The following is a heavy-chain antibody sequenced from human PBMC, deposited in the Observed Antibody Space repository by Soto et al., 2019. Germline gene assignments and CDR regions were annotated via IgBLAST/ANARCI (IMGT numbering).Heavy chain of an antibody. V-gene: IGHV3-30*18. J-gene: IGHJ4*02. CDR2: ISYDGSNK. Sequence: GGSLRLSCAASGFTFSSYGTHWVRQAPGKGLEWVAVISYDGSNKYYADSVKGRFTISRDNSKNTLYLQMNSLRAEDTAVYYCAKDKHSSGHDYWRQGTLVTVSS. CDR3: AKDKHSSGHDY. D-gene: IGHD6-19*01. CDR1: GFTFSSYG.